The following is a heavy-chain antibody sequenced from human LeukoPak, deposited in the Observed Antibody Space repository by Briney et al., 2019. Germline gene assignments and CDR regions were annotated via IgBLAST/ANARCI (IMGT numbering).Heavy chain of an antibody. CDR1: GYTFTSCY. V-gene: IGHV1-46*01. J-gene: IGHJ6*03. CDR3: ARGTMIPYEYYYYYMDV. D-gene: IGHD3-22*01. Sequence: GASVKVSCKASGYTFTSCYMHWVRQAPGQGLEWMGIINPSGGSTSYAQKFQGRVTMTRDMSTSTVYMELSSLRSEDTAVYYCARGTMIPYEYYYYYMDVWGEGTTVTVSS. CDR2: INPSGGST.